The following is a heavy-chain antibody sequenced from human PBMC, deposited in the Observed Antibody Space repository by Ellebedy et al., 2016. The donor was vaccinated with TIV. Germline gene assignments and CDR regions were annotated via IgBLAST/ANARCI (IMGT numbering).Heavy chain of an antibody. D-gene: IGHD6-6*01. Sequence: MPSETLSLTCAVYGGSFSGYYWSWIRQPPGKGLEWIGEINHSGYTNYNPSLKSRVTISVDTSKNQFSLRLTSVTAADTAVYYCARAPSPLDAFEIWGQGTVVTVSS. V-gene: IGHV4-34*01. J-gene: IGHJ3*02. CDR1: GGSFSGYY. CDR3: ARAPSPLDAFEI. CDR2: INHSGYT.